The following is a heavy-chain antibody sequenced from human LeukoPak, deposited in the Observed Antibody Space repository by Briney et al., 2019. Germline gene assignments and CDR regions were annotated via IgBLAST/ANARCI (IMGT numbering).Heavy chain of an antibody. CDR3: TTDDSSGYYYFDY. CDR2: IKSKTDGGTT. J-gene: IGHJ4*02. CDR1: GFTLSNAW. V-gene: IGHV3-15*01. Sequence: PGGSLRLYCAASGFTLSNAWMTWVRQAQGKGLEWVGRIKSKTDGGTTDYAAPVKGRFTISRDDSKNTLYLQMNSLKTEDTAVYYCTTDDSSGYYYFDYWGQGTLVTVSS. D-gene: IGHD3-22*01.